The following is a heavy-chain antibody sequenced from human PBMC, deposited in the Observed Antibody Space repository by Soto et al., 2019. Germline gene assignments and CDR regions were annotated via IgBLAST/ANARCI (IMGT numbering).Heavy chain of an antibody. CDR2: ISYDGSNK. CDR3: ASDESVAGTGYYYYGMDV. D-gene: IGHD6-19*01. Sequence: QVQLVESGGGVVQPGRSLRLSCAASGFTFSSYAMHWVRQAPGKGLEWVAVISYDGSNKYYADSVKGRFTISRDNSKNTLYLQMNRLRAEDTAVYYCASDESVAGTGYYYYGMDVWGQGTTVTGSS. V-gene: IGHV3-30-3*01. J-gene: IGHJ6*02. CDR1: GFTFSSYA.